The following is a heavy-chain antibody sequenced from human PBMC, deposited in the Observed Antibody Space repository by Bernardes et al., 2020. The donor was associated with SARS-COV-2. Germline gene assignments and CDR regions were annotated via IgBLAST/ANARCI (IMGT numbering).Heavy chain of an antibody. Sequence: GGSLRLCCAASGFTFSSYWMSWFCQAPGKGLEWVSSISGGGMYIYYGDAVRGRFTTSRDNTRTSVFLQMESLRAEDTAVYYCARDVGGADWRFGFDVWGPGTMVHVS. D-gene: IGHD2-21*02. CDR3: ARDVGGADWRFGFDV. J-gene: IGHJ3*01. CDR2: ISGGGMYI. V-gene: IGHV3-21*01. CDR1: GFTFSSYW.